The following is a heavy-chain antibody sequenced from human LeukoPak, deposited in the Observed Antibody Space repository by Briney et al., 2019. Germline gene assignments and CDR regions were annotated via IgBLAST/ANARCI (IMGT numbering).Heavy chain of an antibody. CDR2: ISSSGSFV. CDR1: GFTFSSYS. D-gene: IGHD6-13*01. J-gene: IGHJ4*02. CDR3: AREVVVGAAAGALDY. Sequence: GESLRLSCAASGFTFSSYSMNWVRQAPGKGLQCVSSISSSGSFVYSADSVKGRFTISRDNAKDSLYLQMNSLRAEDTAVYYCAREVVVGAAAGALDYWGQGTLVTVSS. V-gene: IGHV3-21*01.